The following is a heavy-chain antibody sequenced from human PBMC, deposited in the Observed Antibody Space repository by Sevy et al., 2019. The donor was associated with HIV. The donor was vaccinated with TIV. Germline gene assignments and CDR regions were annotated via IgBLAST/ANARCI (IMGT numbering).Heavy chain of an antibody. Sequence: SETLSLTCTVSGGSINTFYWSWIRQPPGKGLEWMGYVYSTGSTNHNPSLKSRPIISVDTPKNQFSLMLRSVTAADTAVYYCARVNQRFGELLTMGEYAFDVWGQGTTVTVSS. V-gene: IGHV4-59*01. CDR2: VYSTGST. CDR3: ARVNQRFGELLTMGEYAFDV. J-gene: IGHJ3*01. CDR1: GGSINTFY. D-gene: IGHD3-10*01.